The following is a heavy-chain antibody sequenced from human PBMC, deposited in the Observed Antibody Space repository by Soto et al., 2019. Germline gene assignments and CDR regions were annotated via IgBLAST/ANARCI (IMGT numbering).Heavy chain of an antibody. J-gene: IGHJ4*02. D-gene: IGHD6-13*01. CDR3: ARHLSSSWFGPFDY. CDR2: INHSGST. Sequence: SSETLSLTCAVYGGSFSGYYWSWIRQPPGKGLEWIGEINHSGSTNYNPSLKSRVTISVDTSKNQFSLKLSSVTAADTAVYYCARHLSSSWFGPFDYWGQGTLVTVSS. CDR1: GGSFSGYY. V-gene: IGHV4-34*01.